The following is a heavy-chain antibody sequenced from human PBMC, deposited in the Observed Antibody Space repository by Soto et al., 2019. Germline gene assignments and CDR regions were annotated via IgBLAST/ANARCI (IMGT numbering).Heavy chain of an antibody. CDR3: ARQPVAGTAFFDY. J-gene: IGHJ4*02. D-gene: IGHD6-19*01. Sequence: QVQLVQSGAEVKKPGASVKVSCKASGYTFTSYGISWVRQAPGQGLEWMGWISGYNGNTNYAQKLQGRVTMSTDTSTITADMELMNLRSDDTAMYYCARQPVAGTAFFDYWGQGTLVTVSS. CDR2: ISGYNGNT. V-gene: IGHV1-18*01. CDR1: GYTFTSYG.